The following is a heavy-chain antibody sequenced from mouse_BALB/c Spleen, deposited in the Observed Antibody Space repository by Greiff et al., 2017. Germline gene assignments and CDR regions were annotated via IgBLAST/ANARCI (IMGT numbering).Heavy chain of an antibody. CDR3: NAYYGSSYLDY. J-gene: IGHJ2*01. D-gene: IGHD1-1*01. V-gene: IGHV14-4*02. CDR1: GFNIKDYY. Sequence: VQLKQSGAELVRSGASVKLSCTASGFNIKDYYMHWVKQRPEQGLEWIGWIDPENGDTEYAPKFQGKATMTADTSSNTAYLQLSSRTSEDTAVYYCNAYYGSSYLDYWGQGTTLTVSS. CDR2: IDPENGDT.